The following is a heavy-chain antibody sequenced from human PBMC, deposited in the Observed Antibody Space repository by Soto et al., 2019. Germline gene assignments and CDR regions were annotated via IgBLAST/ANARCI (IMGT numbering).Heavy chain of an antibody. CDR3: ARGPAAAGTILVVEYGMAV. Sequence: GGSLRLSCAASGFTFSSYGMHWVRQAPGKGLEWVAVIWYDGSNKCYADSVKGRFTISRDNSKNTLYLQMNSLRAEDTAVYYCARGPAAAGTILVVEYGMAVWGQGTTVTVS. V-gene: IGHV3-33*01. CDR2: IWYDGSNK. CDR1: GFTFSSYG. J-gene: IGHJ6*02. D-gene: IGHD6-13*01.